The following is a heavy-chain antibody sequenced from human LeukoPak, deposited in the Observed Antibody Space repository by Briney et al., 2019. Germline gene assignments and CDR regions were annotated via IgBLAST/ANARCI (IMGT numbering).Heavy chain of an antibody. CDR3: ARDGTGSNSGWYIH. J-gene: IGHJ4*02. V-gene: IGHV3-33*01. CDR2: IGYDGSNK. CDR1: GFTFSSHG. Sequence: PGGSLILSCAASGFTFSSHGMHWVRQAPGKGLEWVAVIGYDGSNKYYADSVKGRFTISRDNSKNALYLQMNSLRAEDTAVYYCARDGTGSNSGWYIHWGEGTLVTVSS. D-gene: IGHD6-19*01.